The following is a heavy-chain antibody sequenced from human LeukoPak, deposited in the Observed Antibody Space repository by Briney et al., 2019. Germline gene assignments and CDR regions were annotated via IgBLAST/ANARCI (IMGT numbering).Heavy chain of an antibody. CDR3: ARGAVSYYFDY. D-gene: IGHD6-25*01. Sequence: GGSLRLSCAASGFTLSSYEMHWVRQAPGKGLEWVAIISYDGSNEYYADSVKGRFTISRDNSKNTLYLQMNSLRAADTAVYYCARGAVSYYFDYWGQGTLVTVSS. V-gene: IGHV3-30*04. CDR2: ISYDGSNE. J-gene: IGHJ4*02. CDR1: GFTLSSYE.